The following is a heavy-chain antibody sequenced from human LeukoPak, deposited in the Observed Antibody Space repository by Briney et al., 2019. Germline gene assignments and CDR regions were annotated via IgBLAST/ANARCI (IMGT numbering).Heavy chain of an antibody. Sequence: GGSLRLSCEASGFTFSNYNMNWVRQAPGKGLESVSYIRSGSITIYYADSVKGRFTISRDNAKKSLYLQMNSLRDEDTAVYYCARDVHFDYWGQGTLVTVSS. CDR2: IRSGSITI. CDR1: GFTFSNYN. V-gene: IGHV3-48*02. CDR3: ARDVHFDY. J-gene: IGHJ4*02.